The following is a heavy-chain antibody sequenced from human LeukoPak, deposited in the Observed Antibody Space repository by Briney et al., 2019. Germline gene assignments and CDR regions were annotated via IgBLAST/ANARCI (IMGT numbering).Heavy chain of an antibody. CDR3: ARGRYDSSGYYIDY. Sequence: ASVKVSCKASGYTFTSYDINWVRQATGQGLEWMGWMNPNSGNTGYAQKFQGRVTMTRNTSISTAYMELSSLRSGDTAVYYCARGRYDSSGYYIDYWGQGTLVTVSS. CDR1: GYTFTSYD. D-gene: IGHD3-22*01. CDR2: MNPNSGNT. V-gene: IGHV1-8*01. J-gene: IGHJ4*02.